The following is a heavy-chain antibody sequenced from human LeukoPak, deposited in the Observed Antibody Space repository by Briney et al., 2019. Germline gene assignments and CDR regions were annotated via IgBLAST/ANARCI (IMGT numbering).Heavy chain of an antibody. Sequence: GGSLRLSCAASGFTFSSYGMHWVRQAPGKGLEWVAFIRYDGSNKYYADSVKGRFTISRDNSKNTLYLQMNSLRAEDTAVYYCARVIDSYGNGGFDYWGQGTLVTVSS. J-gene: IGHJ4*02. CDR3: ARVIDSYGNGGFDY. D-gene: IGHD5-18*01. CDR1: GFTFSSYG. CDR2: IRYDGSNK. V-gene: IGHV3-30*02.